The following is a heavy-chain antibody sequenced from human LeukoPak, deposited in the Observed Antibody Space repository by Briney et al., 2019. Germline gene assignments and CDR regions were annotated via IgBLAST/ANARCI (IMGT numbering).Heavy chain of an antibody. CDR2: ISWNSGSI. CDR1: GFTFDDYA. D-gene: IGHD2-2*01. V-gene: IGHV3-9*03. Sequence: SLRLSCAASGFTFDDYAMHWVRQAPGKGLEWVSGISWNSGSIGYADSVKGRFTISRDNAKNSLYLQMNSLRAEDMALYYCAKGYCSSTSCFYFDYWGQGTLVTVSP. J-gene: IGHJ4*02. CDR3: AKGYCSSTSCFYFDY.